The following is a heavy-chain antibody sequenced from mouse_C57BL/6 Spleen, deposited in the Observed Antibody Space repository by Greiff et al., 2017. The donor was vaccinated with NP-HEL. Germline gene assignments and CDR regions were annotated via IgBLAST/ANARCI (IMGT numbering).Heavy chain of an antibody. Sequence: EVMLVESGGGLVKPGGSLKLSCAASGFTFSSYAMSWVRQTPEKRLEWVATISDGGSYTYYPDNVKGRFTISRDNAKNNLYLQMSHLKSEDTAMYYCARDPVSITTVVAQEYYFDYWGQGTTLTVSS. CDR3: ARDPVSITTVVAQEYYFDY. V-gene: IGHV5-4*01. D-gene: IGHD1-1*01. J-gene: IGHJ2*01. CDR2: ISDGGSYT. CDR1: GFTFSSYA.